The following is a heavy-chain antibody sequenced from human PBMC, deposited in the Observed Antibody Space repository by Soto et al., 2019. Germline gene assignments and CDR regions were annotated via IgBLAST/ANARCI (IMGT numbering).Heavy chain of an antibody. V-gene: IGHV4-39*02. CDR1: GGSISSSSYY. Sequence: QLQLQESGPGLVKPSETLSLTCTVSGGSISSSSYYWGWIRQPPGKGLEWIGRIYYSGSTNYSPSIISRVTRAVITTIDNFCMKMNSVTATETAVYCSASSVRQLPGDVRGQGTTVTVSS. D-gene: IGHD6-6*01. J-gene: IGHJ6*02. CDR2: IYYSGST. CDR3: ASSVRQLPGDV.